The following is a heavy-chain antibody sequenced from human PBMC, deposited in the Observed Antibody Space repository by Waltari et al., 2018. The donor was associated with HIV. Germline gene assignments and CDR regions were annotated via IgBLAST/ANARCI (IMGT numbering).Heavy chain of an antibody. Sequence: QVQLQQWGAGLLKPSETLSLTCAVYGVSFSGYYWSWIRQPPGKGLEWIGEINHSGSTNYNPSLKSRVTISVDTSKNQFSLKLSSVTAADTAVYYCARGSSRGGASRYFQHWGQGTLVTVSS. V-gene: IGHV4-34*01. CDR3: ARGSSRGGASRYFQH. CDR1: GVSFSGYY. D-gene: IGHD2-15*01. CDR2: INHSGST. J-gene: IGHJ1*01.